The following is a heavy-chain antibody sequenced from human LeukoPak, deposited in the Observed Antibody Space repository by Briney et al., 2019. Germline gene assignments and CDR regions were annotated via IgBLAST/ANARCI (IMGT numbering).Heavy chain of an antibody. J-gene: IGHJ4*02. CDR1: GFTFSSYW. D-gene: IGHD3-16*02. CDR2: IKQDGSEK. CDR3: ASSLSFGGVIVGLFDY. V-gene: IGHV3-7*01. Sequence: GGSLRLSCAASGFTFSSYWMSWVRQAPGKGLEWVANIKQDGSEKYYVDSVKGRFTISRDNAKNSLYLQMNSLRAEDTAVYYCASSLSFGGVIVGLFDYWGQGTLVTVSS.